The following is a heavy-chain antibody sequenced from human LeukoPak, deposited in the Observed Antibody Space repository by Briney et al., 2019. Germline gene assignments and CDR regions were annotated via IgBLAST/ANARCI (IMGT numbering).Heavy chain of an antibody. CDR3: ARHHSSAYPFDY. D-gene: IGHD3-22*01. J-gene: IGHJ4*02. CDR1: GGSISHYY. CDR2: VSNSGTT. V-gene: IGHV4-59*08. Sequence: SETLSLTCTVSGGSISHYYWSWLRQSPGKGLEWIGYVSNSGTTNYRPSLRSRVTVSVDTSQNHVPLKLTSMTAADTGLYYCARHHSSAYPFDYWGQGTLVTVSS.